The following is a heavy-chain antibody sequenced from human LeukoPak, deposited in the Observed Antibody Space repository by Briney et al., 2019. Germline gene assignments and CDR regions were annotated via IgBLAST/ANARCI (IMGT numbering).Heavy chain of an antibody. Sequence: PGGSLRLSCATSGFTFSNYAMNWVRQAPGKGLEWVSSISSSSSYIYYADSVKGRFTISRDNAKNSLYLQMNSLRAEDTAVYYCAREGAVADLDYWGQGTLVTVSS. CDR2: ISSSSSYI. CDR3: AREGAVADLDY. V-gene: IGHV3-21*01. D-gene: IGHD6-19*01. CDR1: GFTFSNYA. J-gene: IGHJ4*02.